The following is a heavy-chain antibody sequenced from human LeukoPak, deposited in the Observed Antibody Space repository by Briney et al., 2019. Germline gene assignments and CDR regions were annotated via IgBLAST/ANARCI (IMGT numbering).Heavy chain of an antibody. D-gene: IGHD3-16*01. CDR2: ISYDGSNK. Sequence: GGSLRLSCAASGFTFSSYGMHWVRQAPGKGLEWVAVISYDGSNKYYADSVKGRFTISRDNSKNTLYLQMNNLRPEDTAVYYCAKQIGPRYSYAMDVWGQGTTVTVSS. V-gene: IGHV3-30*18. J-gene: IGHJ6*02. CDR3: AKQIGPRYSYAMDV. CDR1: GFTFSSYG.